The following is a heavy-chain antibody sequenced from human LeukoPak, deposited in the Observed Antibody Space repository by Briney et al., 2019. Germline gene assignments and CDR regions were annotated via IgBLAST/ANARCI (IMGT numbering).Heavy chain of an antibody. Sequence: GASVKVSCKASGYTFTGYYMHWVRQAPGQGLEWMGWINPNSGGTNYAQKFQGRVTMTRDMSTSTFYMDLSSLRSEDTAVYYCARSDIWGQGTMVTVSS. V-gene: IGHV1-2*02. CDR1: GYTFTGYY. CDR2: INPNSGGT. J-gene: IGHJ3*02. CDR3: ARSDI.